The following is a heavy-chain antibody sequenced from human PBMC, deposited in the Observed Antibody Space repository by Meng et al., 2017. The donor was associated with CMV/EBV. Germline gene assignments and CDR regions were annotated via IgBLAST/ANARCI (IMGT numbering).Heavy chain of an antibody. CDR1: GYTFTGYY. D-gene: IGHD3-3*01. V-gene: IGHV1-2*02. CDR2: INPNSGGT. Sequence: ASVKVSCKASGYTFTGYYMHWVRQAPGQGLEWMGWINPNSGGTNYAQKFQGRVTMTRDTSISTAYMELSRLRSDDMAVYYCARGPAFSYDFWSGYYPGDYYYGMDVWGQGTTVTVSS. CDR3: ARGPAFSYDFWSGYYPGDYYYGMDV. J-gene: IGHJ6*02.